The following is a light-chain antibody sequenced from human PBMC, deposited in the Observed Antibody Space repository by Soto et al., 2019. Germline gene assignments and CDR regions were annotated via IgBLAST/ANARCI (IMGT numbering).Light chain of an antibody. CDR2: RSN. CDR1: SSNIGNHY. CDR3: SSYAGSNNLV. V-gene: IGLV1-47*01. J-gene: IGLJ2*01. Sequence: QSVLTQPPSASGTPGQRVTISCSGSSSNIGNHYVYWYQQLPGTAPKLLIYRSNQRPSGVPDRFSGSKSGTSASLAISGLRSEDEADYYCSSYAGSNNLVFGGGTQLTVL.